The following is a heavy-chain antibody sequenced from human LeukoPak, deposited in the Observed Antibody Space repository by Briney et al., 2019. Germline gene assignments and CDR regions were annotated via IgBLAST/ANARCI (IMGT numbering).Heavy chain of an antibody. CDR1: GGSFSGYY. CDR2: INHSGST. V-gene: IGHV4-34*01. CDR3: ARRPGVVGALFW. J-gene: IGHJ4*02. Sequence: SETLSLTCAVYGGSFSGYYWSWIRQPPGKGLEWIGEINHSGSTNYNPSLKSRVTISVDTSKNQFSLKLSSVTAADTAVYYCARRPGVVGALFWWGQGTLVPVSS. D-gene: IGHD1-26*01.